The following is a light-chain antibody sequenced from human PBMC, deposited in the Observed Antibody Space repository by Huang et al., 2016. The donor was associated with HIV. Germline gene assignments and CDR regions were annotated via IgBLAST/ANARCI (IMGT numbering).Light chain of an antibody. J-gene: IGKJ4*01. Sequence: EIVLTQSPGTLSVSPGERATLSCRASQSVGSDLAWYQHKPGQAPRLLIYGASTRATGVPARFSGSGSGTEFTLSISSLQSEDFTLYYCQQYNNWPPLTFGGGTKVEIK. CDR2: GAS. V-gene: IGKV3-15*01. CDR3: QQYNNWPPLT. CDR1: QSVGSD.